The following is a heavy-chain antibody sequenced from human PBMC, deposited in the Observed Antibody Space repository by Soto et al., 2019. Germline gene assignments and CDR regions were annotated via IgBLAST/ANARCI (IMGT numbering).Heavy chain of an antibody. CDR3: AKGGPYYYDSSGYYDY. J-gene: IGHJ4*02. Sequence: EVQLLESGGGLVQPGGSLRLSFAASGFTFSSYAMSWVRQAPGKGLEWVSAISGSGGSTYYAASVKGRFTHSRDNSKNALYLQMNSLGAEDTAVYYCAKGGPYYYDSSGYYDYWGQGTLVTVSS. V-gene: IGHV3-23*01. D-gene: IGHD3-22*01. CDR2: ISGSGGST. CDR1: GFTFSSYA.